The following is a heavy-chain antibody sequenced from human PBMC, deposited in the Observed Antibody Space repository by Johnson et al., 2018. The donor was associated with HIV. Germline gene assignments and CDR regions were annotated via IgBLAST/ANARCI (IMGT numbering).Heavy chain of an antibody. Sequence: VQLVESGGGVVQPGGSLRLSCAASGFTVSSNYMSWVRQAPGKGLEWVSVIYSGGSTYYADSVKGRFTISRDNSKNTLYLQMNSLRAEDTAVYYCARAGDYDAFDSWGQGTMVTVSS. J-gene: IGHJ3*02. V-gene: IGHV3-66*01. CDR3: ARAGDYDAFDS. CDR1: GFTVSSNY. D-gene: IGHD3-16*01. CDR2: IYSGGST.